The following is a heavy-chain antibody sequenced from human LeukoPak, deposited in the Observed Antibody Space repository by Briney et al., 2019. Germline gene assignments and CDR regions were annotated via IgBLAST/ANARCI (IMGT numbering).Heavy chain of an antibody. CDR3: ARTYYYGYNS. D-gene: IGHD3-10*01. CDR1: GFTFNNYG. J-gene: IGHJ4*02. V-gene: IGHV3-48*02. Sequence: PGGSLRLSCAASGFTFNNYGMNWVRQAPGKGLEWVSYISSSTSTIYYADSVKGRFTISRDNAKNSLYLQMNSLRDEDTAVYYCARTYYYGYNSWGQGTLITVSS. CDR2: ISSSTSTI.